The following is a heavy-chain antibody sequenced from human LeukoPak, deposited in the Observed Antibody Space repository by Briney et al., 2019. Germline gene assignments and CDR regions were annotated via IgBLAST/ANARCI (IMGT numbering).Heavy chain of an antibody. Sequence: GESLKISCKGSGYSFTTYWIGWVRQMPGKGLEWMGIIYPGDSDTTYSPSFQGQVTISADKSISTAYLQWSSLKASDTAMYYCARHVSRGVVTARQPDYWGRGTLVTVSS. J-gene: IGHJ4*02. CDR2: IYPGDSDT. CDR3: ARHVSRGVVTARQPDY. D-gene: IGHD2-21*02. CDR1: GYSFTTYW. V-gene: IGHV5-51*01.